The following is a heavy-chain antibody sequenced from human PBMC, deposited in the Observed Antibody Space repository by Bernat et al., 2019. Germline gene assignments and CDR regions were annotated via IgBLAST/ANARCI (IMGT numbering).Heavy chain of an antibody. D-gene: IGHD6-19*01. J-gene: IGHJ4*02. V-gene: IGHV3-23*01. Sequence: EVQLLESGGDLVQPGGSLRLSCAASGFTFSNYAMSWVRQAPGKGLEWVSSIRAGGDTTYYADSGQGWFTISSDNSKNTLSLQMNTLRAEDTAVYYCAKREVTSGWPHPLDYWGQGTMATVAS. CDR1: GFTFSNYA. CDR2: IRAGGDTT. CDR3: AKREVTSGWPHPLDY.